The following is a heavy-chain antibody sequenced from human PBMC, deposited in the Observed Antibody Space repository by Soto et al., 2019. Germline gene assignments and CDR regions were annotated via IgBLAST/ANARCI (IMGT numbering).Heavy chain of an antibody. V-gene: IGHV4-59*01. J-gene: IGHJ5*02. CDR1: RGSIRSYY. Sequence: SETLSLTXTVSRGSIRSYYWSWIRQPPGKGLEWIGYIYNSGSTNYSPSLKSRVTISVDTSKNQFSLKLTSVTAADTAVYYCARWGPRWFDPWGQGILVTVSS. CDR2: IYNSGST. CDR3: ARWGPRWFDP. D-gene: IGHD3-16*01.